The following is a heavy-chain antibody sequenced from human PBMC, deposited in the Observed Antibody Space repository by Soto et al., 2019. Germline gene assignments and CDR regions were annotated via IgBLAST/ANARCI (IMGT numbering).Heavy chain of an antibody. CDR1: GFSLSSYA. CDR2: ISGRSGNT. V-gene: IGHV3-23*01. D-gene: IGHD4-17*01. CDR3: AKDRATYGDCDY. Sequence: EVQLLESGGGLVQPGRSLRLSCAVSGFSLSSYAVSWVRQAPGKGLVWVSAISGRSGNTYYADSVRGRFTISRDNSKNTLYLQMNSLRAEDTAVYYCAKDRATYGDCDYWGQGTLVTVSS. J-gene: IGHJ4*02.